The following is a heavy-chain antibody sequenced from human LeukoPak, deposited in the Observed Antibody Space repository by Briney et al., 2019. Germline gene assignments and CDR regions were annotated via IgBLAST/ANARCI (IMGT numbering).Heavy chain of an antibody. V-gene: IGHV1-69*04. J-gene: IGHJ4*02. D-gene: IGHD3-22*01. CDR3: AREYYYDSSGYLDY. Sequence: ASVKVSCKASGGTFSSYTISWVRQAPGQGLEWIGRIIPILGIANYAQKFQGRVTITADKSTSTAYMELSSLRSEDTAVYYCAREYYYDSSGYLDYWGQGTLVTVSS. CDR2: IIPILGIA. CDR1: GGTFSSYT.